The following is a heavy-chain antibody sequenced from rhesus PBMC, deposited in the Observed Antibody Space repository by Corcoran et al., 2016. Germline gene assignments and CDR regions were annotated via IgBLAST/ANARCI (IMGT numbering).Heavy chain of an antibody. V-gene: IGHV3S42*01. CDR2: INSGGSST. Sequence: EVQLVESGGGLAKPGGSLRLSCTASGFTLSPPWMNWVRQAPGKGLEWVSAINSGGSSTYYADSVKGRFTISRDNSKNMVSLQMNSLRPEDTAVYYCRGGDLDYWGQGVLVTVSS. CDR1: GFTLSPPW. J-gene: IGHJ4*01. D-gene: IGHD1-44*02. CDR3: RGGDLDY.